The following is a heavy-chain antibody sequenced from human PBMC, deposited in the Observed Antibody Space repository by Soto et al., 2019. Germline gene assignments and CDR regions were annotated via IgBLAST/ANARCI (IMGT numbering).Heavy chain of an antibody. CDR3: ARGGSGYRDFHY. D-gene: IGHD5-12*01. J-gene: IGHJ4*01. CDR1: GGTITSST. Sequence: SVKLSCKASGGTITSSTISWGLQASGQGLEWMGRIIPILGIANYAQKFQGRVTITADKSTSTAYMELSSLRSEDTAVYYCARGGSGYRDFHYWG. CDR2: IIPILGIA. V-gene: IGHV1-69*02.